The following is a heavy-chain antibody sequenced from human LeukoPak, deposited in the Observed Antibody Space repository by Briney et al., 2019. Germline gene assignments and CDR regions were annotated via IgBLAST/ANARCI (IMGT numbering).Heavy chain of an antibody. D-gene: IGHD3-9*01. Sequence: SETLSLTCTVSGGSISSSSYYWGWIRQPPGKGLEWIGSIYYSGSTYYNPSLKSRVTISVDTSKNQFSLKLSSVTAADTAVYYCASLYYDILTGYYNADYWGQGTLVTVSS. J-gene: IGHJ4*02. CDR2: IYYSGST. CDR1: GGSISSSSYY. CDR3: ASLYYDILTGYYNADY. V-gene: IGHV4-39*07.